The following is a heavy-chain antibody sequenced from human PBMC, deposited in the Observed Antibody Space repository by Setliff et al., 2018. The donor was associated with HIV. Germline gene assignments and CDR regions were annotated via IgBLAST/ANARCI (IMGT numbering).Heavy chain of an antibody. CDR1: AYSFTSYW. Sequence: LKISCKGSAYSFTSYWIGWVRQMPGKGLEWMEIIYPGDSDTRYSPSIQGQVTISADKSISTAYMQWSSLKASDTAMYYCARFPPMLSGSYVRGAFDIWGQGTMVTVSS. J-gene: IGHJ3*02. CDR3: ARFPPMLSGSYVRGAFDI. CDR2: IYPGDSDT. V-gene: IGHV5-51*01. D-gene: IGHD1-26*01.